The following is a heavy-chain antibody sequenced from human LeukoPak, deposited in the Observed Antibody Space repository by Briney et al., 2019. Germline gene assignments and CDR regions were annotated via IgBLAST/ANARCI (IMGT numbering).Heavy chain of an antibody. CDR1: GGSISSYY. CDR3: ASGEACSGGTCYDAFNV. V-gene: IGHV4-59*01. Sequence: KTSETLSLTCTVSGGSISSYYWSWIRQPPGKGLEWIGYIYYSGITNYNPSLKRRVTISVDTSKNQFSLKLDSVTAADTAIYYCASGEACSGGTCYDAFNVWGQGTMVTVSS. D-gene: IGHD2-15*01. CDR2: IYYSGIT. J-gene: IGHJ3*01.